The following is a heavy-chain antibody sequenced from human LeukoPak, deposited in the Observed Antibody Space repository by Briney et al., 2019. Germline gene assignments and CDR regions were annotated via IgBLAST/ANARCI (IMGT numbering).Heavy chain of an antibody. V-gene: IGHV1-2*06. CDR1: GYTFTGYY. CDR3: ARGGYCSTTSCYDTSFDY. J-gene: IGHJ4*02. Sequence: ASVKVSCKASGYTFTGYYMHWVRQAPGQGLEWMGRINPTSGGTNYAQKLQGRVTMTRDTSISTAYMELSRLRSDDTAVYYCARGGYCSTTSCYDTSFDYWGQGTLVTVSS. CDR2: INPTSGGT. D-gene: IGHD2-2*01.